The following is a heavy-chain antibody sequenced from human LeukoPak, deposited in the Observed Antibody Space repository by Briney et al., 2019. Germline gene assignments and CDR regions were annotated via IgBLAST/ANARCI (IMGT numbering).Heavy chain of an antibody. CDR1: GFTFSRFS. CDR3: ARATMVVVSDAISWNYYFMDV. V-gene: IGHV3-48*01. CDR2: ISSGSSTI. D-gene: IGHD2-15*01. J-gene: IGHJ6*03. Sequence: GGSLRLSCAGAGFTFSRFSMNWVRQAPGKGLEWVSYISSGSSTIYYADSVKGRFTISRDNVKNSLYLQMNSLRAEDTAVYYCARATMVVVSDAISWNYYFMDVWGKGTTVTVSS.